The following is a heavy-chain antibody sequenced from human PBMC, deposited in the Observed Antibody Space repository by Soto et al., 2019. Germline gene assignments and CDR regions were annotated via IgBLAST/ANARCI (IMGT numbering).Heavy chain of an antibody. V-gene: IGHV3-48*02. CDR3: ARDLRPGYDFWSGYYTRDYYYYCGMDV. Sequence: EVQLVESGGGLVQPGGSLRLSCAASGFTFSSYSMNWVRQAPGKGLEWVSYISSSSSTIYYADSVKGRFTISRDNAKNSLYLQRNSLRDEDTAVYYCARDLRPGYDFWSGYYTRDYYYYCGMDVWGQGTTGTVSS. CDR1: GFTFSSYS. J-gene: IGHJ6*02. D-gene: IGHD3-3*01. CDR2: ISSSSSTI.